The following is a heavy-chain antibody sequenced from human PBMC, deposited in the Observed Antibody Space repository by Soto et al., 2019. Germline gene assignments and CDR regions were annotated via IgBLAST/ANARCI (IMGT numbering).Heavy chain of an antibody. J-gene: IGHJ4*02. Sequence: QLVQSGAEVKKPGASVKVSCKTSGPTFIAYYIHWVRQAPGQGLEWMGWIDPKSGGTTYEQKFLGRVTMTRDTSINTAYMELYTLTSDDTALYYCARISVDVPEWGQGTLITVSS. CDR1: GPTFIAYY. V-gene: IGHV1-2*02. D-gene: IGHD5-12*01. CDR3: ARISVDVPE. CDR2: IDPKSGGT.